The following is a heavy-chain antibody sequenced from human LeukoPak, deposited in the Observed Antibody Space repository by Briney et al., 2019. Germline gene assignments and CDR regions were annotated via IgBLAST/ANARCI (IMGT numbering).Heavy chain of an antibody. D-gene: IGHD6-13*01. Sequence: SETLSLTCAVYGGSFSGYYWSWIRQPPGQGLEWIGEINHSGSTNYNPSLKSRVTISVDTSKNQFSLKLSSVTAADTAVYYCARAAAAGGYNWFDPWGQGTLVTVSS. CDR2: INHSGST. V-gene: IGHV4-34*01. J-gene: IGHJ5*02. CDR3: ARAAAAGGYNWFDP. CDR1: GGSFSGYY.